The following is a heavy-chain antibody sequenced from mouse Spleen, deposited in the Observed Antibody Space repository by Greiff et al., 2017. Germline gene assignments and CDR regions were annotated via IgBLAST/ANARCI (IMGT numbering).Heavy chain of an antibody. V-gene: IGHV5-17*01. CDR3: ASGRYDAMDY. J-gene: IGHJ4*01. CDR1: GFTFSDYG. CDR2: ISSGSSTI. Sequence: EVQRVESGGGLVKPGGSLKLSCAASGFTFSDYGMHWVRQAPEKGLEWVAYISSGSSTIYYADTVKGRFTISRDNAKNTLFLQMTSLRSEDTAMYYWASGRYDAMDYWGQGTSVTVSS.